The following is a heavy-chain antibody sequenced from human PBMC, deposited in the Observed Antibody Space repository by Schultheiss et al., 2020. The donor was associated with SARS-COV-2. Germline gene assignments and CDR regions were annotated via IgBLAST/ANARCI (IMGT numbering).Heavy chain of an antibody. Sequence: SETLSLTCAVYGGSFSGYYWSWIRQPPGKGLEWIGEINHSGSTNYNPSLKSRVTISVDTSKNQFSLKLSSVTAADTAVYYCARGGCEYSSSSVAEWFDPWGQGTLVTVSS. CDR2: INHSGST. CDR1: GGSFSGYY. V-gene: IGHV4-34*01. J-gene: IGHJ5*02. CDR3: ARGGCEYSSSSVAEWFDP. D-gene: IGHD6-6*01.